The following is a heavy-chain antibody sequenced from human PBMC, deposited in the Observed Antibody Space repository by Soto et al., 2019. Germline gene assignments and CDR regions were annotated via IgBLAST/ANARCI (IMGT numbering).Heavy chain of an antibody. D-gene: IGHD6-13*01. J-gene: IGHJ4*02. CDR2: MNPNSGNT. CDR3: AREQSSSWRFDY. V-gene: IGHV1-8*01. Sequence: QVQLVQSGAEVKKPGASVKVSCKASGYTFTSYDINWVRQATGQGLEWMGWMNPNSGNTGYAQKFQGSVPMTRNSSISKAYKGLSRLRSEEPAVYYCAREQSSSWRFDYWGQGTLVTVSS. CDR1: GYTFTSYD.